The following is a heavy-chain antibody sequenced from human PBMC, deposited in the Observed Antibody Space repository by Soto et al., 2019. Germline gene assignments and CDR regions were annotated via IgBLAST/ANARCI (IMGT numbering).Heavy chain of an antibody. Sequence: SETLSLTCAVYGGSFSGYYWSWIRQPPGKGLEWIGEINHSGSTNYNPSLKSRVTMSVDTSKNQFSLNLTSVTAADTAVYYCERREQQLEHNWFDPWGQGTLVTVSS. V-gene: IGHV4-34*01. CDR2: INHSGST. D-gene: IGHD6-13*01. CDR1: GGSFSGYY. CDR3: ERREQQLEHNWFDP. J-gene: IGHJ5*02.